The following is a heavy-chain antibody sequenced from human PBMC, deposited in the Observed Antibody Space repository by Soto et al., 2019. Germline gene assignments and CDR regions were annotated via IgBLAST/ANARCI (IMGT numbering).Heavy chain of an antibody. J-gene: IGHJ4*02. Sequence: SETLSLTCAVYGGSFSGYYWSWIRQPPGKGLEWIGEINHSGSTNYNPSLKSRVTISVDTSKNQFSLKLSSVTAADTAVYYCARSIAAAAIDYWGQGTLVTVSS. V-gene: IGHV4-34*01. CDR3: ARSIAAAAIDY. CDR1: GGSFSGYY. CDR2: INHSGST. D-gene: IGHD6-13*01.